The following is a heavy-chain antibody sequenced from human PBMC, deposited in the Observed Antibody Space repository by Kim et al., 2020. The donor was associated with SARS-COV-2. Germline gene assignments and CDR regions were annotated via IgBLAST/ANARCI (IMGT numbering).Heavy chain of an antibody. CDR3: ARGRRRSGGGSYCMDV. D-gene: IGHD5-12*01. CDR2: INPNSGGT. V-gene: IGHV1-2*04. CDR1: GYTFTGYY. Sequence: ASVKVSCKASGYTFTGYYMHWVRQAPGQGLEWMGRINPNSGGTNYAQKFQGWVTMTRDTSISTAYMELSRLRSDDTAVYYCARGRRRSGGGSYCMDVWGKGTTVTVSS. J-gene: IGHJ6*04.